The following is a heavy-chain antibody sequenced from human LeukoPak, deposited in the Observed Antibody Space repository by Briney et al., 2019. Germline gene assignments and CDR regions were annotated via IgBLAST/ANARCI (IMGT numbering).Heavy chain of an antibody. Sequence: GGSLRLSCAVSGLTFSDYWMHWVRQAPGKGLVWVSRISNDGTSTSYADSVKGRFTISRDNAKNTLYLQMNSLRAEDTAVYYCAKMFYSNYDYYYYIDVWGKGTTVTVSS. CDR3: AKMFYSNYDYYYYIDV. CDR2: ISNDGTST. CDR1: GLTFSDYW. V-gene: IGHV3-74*01. J-gene: IGHJ6*03. D-gene: IGHD4-11*01.